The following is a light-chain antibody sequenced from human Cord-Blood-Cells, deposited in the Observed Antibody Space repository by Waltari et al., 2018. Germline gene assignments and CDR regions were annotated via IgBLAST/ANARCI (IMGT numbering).Light chain of an antibody. Sequence: IVMTQSPATLSVSPGDRDTLSCRASQSVSSNLAWYQQKPGQAPRLLIYGASTRATGIPARFSGSGSGTEFTLTISSLQSEDFAVYYCQQYNNWPRTFGQGTKLEVK. CDR2: GAS. CDR1: QSVSSN. V-gene: IGKV3-15*01. J-gene: IGKJ2*01. CDR3: QQYNNWPRT.